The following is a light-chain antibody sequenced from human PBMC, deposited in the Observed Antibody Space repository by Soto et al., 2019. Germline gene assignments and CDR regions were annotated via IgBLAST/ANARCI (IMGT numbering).Light chain of an antibody. CDR2: HAS. CDR3: QHYDSYSEA. J-gene: IGKJ1*01. Sequence: DIQLTQSPSTLPASVGDRVTITCRASQSISNWLAWYHQKPGTAPKLLIYHASTLESGVPSRFSGSGSWTEFSLTIRSLQPYDFATCYSQHYDSYSEACGQGTKVDI. CDR1: QSISNW. V-gene: IGKV1-5*01.